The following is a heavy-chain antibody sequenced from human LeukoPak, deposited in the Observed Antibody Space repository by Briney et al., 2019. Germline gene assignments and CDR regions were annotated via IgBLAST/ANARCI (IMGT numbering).Heavy chain of an antibody. J-gene: IGHJ4*02. CDR3: VKDLSSRVVVVAAPFDY. V-gene: IGHV3-64D*09. D-gene: IGHD2-15*01. CDR2: ISSNGGST. Sequence: GGSLRLSCAASGFTFSNYWMHWVRQAQGKGLEYVSAISSNGGSTYYADSVKGRFTISRDNSKNTLYLQMSSLRAEDTAVYYCVKDLSSRVVVVAAPFDYWGQGTLVTVSS. CDR1: GFTFSNYW.